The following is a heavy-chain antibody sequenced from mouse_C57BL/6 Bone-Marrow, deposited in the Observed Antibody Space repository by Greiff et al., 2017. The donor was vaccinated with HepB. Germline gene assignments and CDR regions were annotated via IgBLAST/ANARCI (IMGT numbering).Heavy chain of an antibody. Sequence: EVQGVESGGGLVQPGGSLKLSCAASGFTFSDYYMYWVRQTPEKRLEWVAYISNGGGSTYYPDTVKGRFTISRDNAKNTLYLQMSRLKSEDTAMYYCARPYYYGSSWFAYWGQGTRVTVSA. CDR2: ISNGGGST. CDR3: ARPYYYGSSWFAY. CDR1: GFTFSDYY. D-gene: IGHD1-1*01. V-gene: IGHV5-12*01. J-gene: IGHJ3*01.